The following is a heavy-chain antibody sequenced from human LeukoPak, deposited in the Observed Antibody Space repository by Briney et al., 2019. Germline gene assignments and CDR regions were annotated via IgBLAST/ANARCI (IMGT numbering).Heavy chain of an antibody. J-gene: IGHJ3*02. V-gene: IGHV3-23*01. CDR3: AKDAIRGNGIYDAFDI. CDR2: IGNTET. Sequence: QAGGSLRLSCAASGFTFDTYAMSWVRQAPGKGLEWVSTIGNTETYYTDSVKGRFTISRDNRQNTVYLQMTSLRAEDTAVYFCAKDAIRGNGIYDAFDIWGQGTRVTVSS. CDR1: GFTFDTYA. D-gene: IGHD3-10*01.